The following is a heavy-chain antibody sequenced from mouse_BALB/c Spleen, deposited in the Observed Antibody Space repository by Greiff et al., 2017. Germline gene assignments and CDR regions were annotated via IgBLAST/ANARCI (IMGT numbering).Heavy chain of an antibody. CDR1: GFTFTDYY. J-gene: IGHJ1*01. D-gene: IGHD1-1*01. CDR3: ARERGSTGYFDV. CDR2: IRNKANGYTT. V-gene: IGHV7-3*02. Sequence: EVKLEESGGGLVQPGGSLRLSCATSGFTFTDYYMSWVRQPPGKALEWLGFIRNKANGYTTEYSASVKGRFTISRDNSQSILYLQMNTLRAEDSATYYCARERGSTGYFDVWGAGTTVTVSS.